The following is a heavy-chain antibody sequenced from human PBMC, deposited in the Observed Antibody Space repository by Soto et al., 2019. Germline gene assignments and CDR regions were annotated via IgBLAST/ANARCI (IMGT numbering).Heavy chain of an antibody. J-gene: IGHJ4*02. V-gene: IGHV3-30-3*01. CDR1: GFTFSSYA. CDR2: ISYDGSNK. D-gene: IGHD5-18*01. CDR3: ARNGGYGNFDY. Sequence: GGSLRLSCAASGFTFSSYAMHWVRQAPGKGLEWVAVISYDGSNKYYADSVKGRFTISRDNSKNTLYLQMNSLRAEDTAVYYCARNGGYGNFDYWGQGTLVTVPS.